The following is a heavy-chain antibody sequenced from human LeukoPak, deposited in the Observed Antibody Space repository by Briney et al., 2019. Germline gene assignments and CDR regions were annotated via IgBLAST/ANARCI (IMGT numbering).Heavy chain of an antibody. CDR3: ARGPVYGSGSYYPSDY. CDR1: GYTFTGYY. V-gene: IGHV1-2*02. Sequence: ASVKVSCKASGYTFTGYYMHWVRQAPGQGLEWMGWINPNSGGTNYAQKFQGRVTMTRDTSISTAYMELSRLRSDDTAVYYCARGPVYGSGSYYPSDYWGQGTLVTVSS. D-gene: IGHD3-10*01. CDR2: INPNSGGT. J-gene: IGHJ4*02.